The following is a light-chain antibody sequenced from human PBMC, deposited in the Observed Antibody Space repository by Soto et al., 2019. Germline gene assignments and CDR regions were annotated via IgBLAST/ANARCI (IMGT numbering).Light chain of an antibody. J-gene: IGKJ2*01. V-gene: IGKV3-20*01. CDR2: GAS. Sequence: EIELTQSPGTLSLSPGERATLSCRASQSVSSSYLAWYQKKPGQAPRLLIYGASNRATGIPDRFSCSGSGTDFSLTISRLEPEDVAVYYFQQYGSSVMYTFGQGTKLEIK. CDR3: QQYGSSVMYT. CDR1: QSVSSSY.